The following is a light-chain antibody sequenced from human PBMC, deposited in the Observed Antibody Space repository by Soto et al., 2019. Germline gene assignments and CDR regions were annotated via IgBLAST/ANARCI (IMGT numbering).Light chain of an antibody. CDR3: ASYAGTKLFV. CDR1: SSNIGANS. V-gene: IGLV1-44*01. CDR2: EVT. Sequence: QSVLTQPPSASGTPGQRVTISCSGSSSNIGANSVSWYQQLPGAAPKLVIYEVTKRPSGVPDRFSGSKSGSTASLTVSGLQADDEAEYYCASYAGTKLFVFGSGTKLTVL. J-gene: IGLJ1*01.